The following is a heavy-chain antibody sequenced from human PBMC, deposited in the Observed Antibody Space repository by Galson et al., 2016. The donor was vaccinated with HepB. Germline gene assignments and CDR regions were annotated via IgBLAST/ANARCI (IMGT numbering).Heavy chain of an antibody. V-gene: IGHV3-23*01. CDR1: GLTFRNFA. Sequence: SLRLSCAVSGLTFRNFALTWVRQAPGKGLDWVSSISGSGGTIFYADSVKGRFTISRDNSKNTLYLQVNSLRVEDTAVYYCVKFKGSGNHWHYSMDVWGKGTTVIVSS. J-gene: IGHJ6*03. CDR3: VKFKGSGNHWHYSMDV. D-gene: IGHD1-26*01. CDR2: ISGSGGTI.